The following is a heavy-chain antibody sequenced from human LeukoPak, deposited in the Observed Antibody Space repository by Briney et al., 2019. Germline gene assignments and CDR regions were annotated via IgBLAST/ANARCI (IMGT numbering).Heavy chain of an antibody. Sequence: PSETLSLTCTVSGGSINNYYWSWIRQPPGKGLEWIGYIYYSGSTNYNPSLKSRVTMSVDTSKNKFSLKLTSVTAADTAVYYCARSLFGSGEPWGQGTLVTVSS. CDR1: GGSINNYY. CDR3: ARSLFGSGEP. J-gene: IGHJ5*02. CDR2: IYYSGST. V-gene: IGHV4-59*01. D-gene: IGHD6-19*01.